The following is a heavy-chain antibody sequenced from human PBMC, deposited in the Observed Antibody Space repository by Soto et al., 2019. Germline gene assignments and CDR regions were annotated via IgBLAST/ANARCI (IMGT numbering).Heavy chain of an antibody. J-gene: IGHJ6*04. CDR1: GGSINSGGYY. D-gene: IGHD3-10*01. Sequence: SETLSLTCTVSGGSINSGGYYWSWIRQHPGKGLEWIGYIYYSGSTYYNPSLKSRVTISVDTSKNQFSLKLSSVTAADTAVYYCARDNALVRGVESDYYYGMDVWGKGTTVT. CDR2: IYYSGST. CDR3: ARDNALVRGVESDYYYGMDV. V-gene: IGHV4-31*03.